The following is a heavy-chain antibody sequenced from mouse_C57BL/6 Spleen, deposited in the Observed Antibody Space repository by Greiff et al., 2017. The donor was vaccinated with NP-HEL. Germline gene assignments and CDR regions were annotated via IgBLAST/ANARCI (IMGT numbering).Heavy chain of an antibody. Sequence: EVQLVESGGGLVKPGGSLKLSCAASGFTFSSYAMSWVSQTPEKRLEWVATISDGGSYTYYPDNVKGRFTISRDKAKNNLYLQMSHLKSEDTAMYYCAREFYYCGFDYWGQGTTLTVSS. V-gene: IGHV5-4*01. D-gene: IGHD1-1*01. CDR1: GFTFSSYA. CDR2: ISDGGSYT. CDR3: AREFYYCGFDY. J-gene: IGHJ2*01.